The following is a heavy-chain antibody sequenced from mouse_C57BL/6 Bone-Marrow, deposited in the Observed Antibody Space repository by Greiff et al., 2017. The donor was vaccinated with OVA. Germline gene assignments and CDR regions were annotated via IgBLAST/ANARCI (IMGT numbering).Heavy chain of an antibody. D-gene: IGHD3-2*02. J-gene: IGHJ4*01. CDR1: GFNIKDYY. CDR3: DRRDSSGYVNYAMDY. Sequence: EVKLMESGAELVKPGASVKLSCTASGFNIKDYYMHWVKQRTEQGLEWIGRIDPEDGETNYAPKFQGKATITADTSSNTAYLQLSSLTSEDTAVYYCDRRDSSGYVNYAMDYWGQGTSVTVSS. V-gene: IGHV14-2*01. CDR2: IDPEDGET.